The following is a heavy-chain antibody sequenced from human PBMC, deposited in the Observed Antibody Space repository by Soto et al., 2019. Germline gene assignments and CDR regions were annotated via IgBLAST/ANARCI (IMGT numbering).Heavy chain of an antibody. CDR1: GFPFSDYY. D-gene: IGHD2-21*01. CDR3: ARGGGGGLFEH. Sequence: GGSLSLSWPTSGFPFSDYYMIWIRQAPGKGLEWLSHISPKSTYRNYADSVKGRFTISRDNTKSSLFLQMNSLGVEDTAVYYCARGGGGGLFEHWGQGVLVTVSS. J-gene: IGHJ4*02. CDR2: ISPKSTYR. V-gene: IGHV3-11*06.